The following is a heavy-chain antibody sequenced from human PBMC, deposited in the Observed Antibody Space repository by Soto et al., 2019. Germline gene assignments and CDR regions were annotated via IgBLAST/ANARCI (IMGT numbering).Heavy chain of an antibody. V-gene: IGHV6-1*01. D-gene: IGHD3-16*01. CDR2: TYYRSKWYN. CDR1: GDSVSSNSAA. J-gene: IGHJ3*02. CDR3: ARDGGLNHDAFDI. Sequence: SQTLSLTCAISGDSVSSNSAAWNWIRQSPSSGLEWLGRTYYRSKWYNDYAVSVKSRITINPDTSKNQFSLQLNSVTPEDTAVYYCARDGGLNHDAFDIWGQGTMVTVSS.